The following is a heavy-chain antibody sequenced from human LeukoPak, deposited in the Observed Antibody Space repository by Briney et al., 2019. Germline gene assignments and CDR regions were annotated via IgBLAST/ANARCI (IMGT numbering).Heavy chain of an antibody. J-gene: IGHJ4*02. Sequence: GESLRHSYAASGFTFSSYTMNWVRQAPGKGLEWVSSISSGSSYIYYADSVKGRFTISRDNAKNSLYLQMNSLRAEDTAVYYCATPPAGWGRGPLVTVSS. CDR3: ATPPAG. CDR2: ISSGSSYI. CDR1: GFTFSSYT. V-gene: IGHV3-21*01.